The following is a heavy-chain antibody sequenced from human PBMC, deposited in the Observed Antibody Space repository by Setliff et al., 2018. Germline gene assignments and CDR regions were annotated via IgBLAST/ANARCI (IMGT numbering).Heavy chain of an antibody. V-gene: IGHV1-18*01. CDR1: GYTFNNYG. D-gene: IGHD3-9*01. J-gene: IGHJ4*02. Sequence: GASVKVPCKASGYTFNNYGIIWVRQAPGQGPEWMGWISAYSGETNYAQISQGRVTMTTDTPTSTAYMELRSLTSDDTAVYYCARGQTLRHFDWPTAFDYWGLGTLVTVSS. CDR3: ARGQTLRHFDWPTAFDY. CDR2: ISAYSGET.